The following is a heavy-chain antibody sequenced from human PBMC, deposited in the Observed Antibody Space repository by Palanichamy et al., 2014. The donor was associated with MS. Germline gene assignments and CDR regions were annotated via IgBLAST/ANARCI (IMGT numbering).Heavy chain of an antibody. D-gene: IGHD2-15*01. CDR1: GGSFSGYY. Sequence: QVQLQQWGAGLLKPSETLSLTCAVYGGSFSGYYWSWIRQPPGKGLEWIGEINHSGSTNYNPSLKSRVTISVDTSKNQFSLKLSSVTAADTAVYYCARSSGYCSGGSCYFDYWGQGTLVTVSS. V-gene: IGHV4-34*01. CDR2: INHSGST. CDR3: ARSSGYCSGGSCYFDY. J-gene: IGHJ4*02.